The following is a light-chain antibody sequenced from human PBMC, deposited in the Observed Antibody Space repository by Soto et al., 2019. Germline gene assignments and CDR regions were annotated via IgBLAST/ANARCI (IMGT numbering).Light chain of an antibody. CDR3: QQRSNWPLT. CDR1: QSVSTF. J-gene: IGKJ5*01. CDR2: DAS. V-gene: IGKV3-11*01. Sequence: EIVLTQFPATLSLSPGERATLSCRASQSVSTFLAWYQQKPGQAPRLLIYDASNRATGIPARFSGSGSGTDFTLTISSLEPEDFALYYCQQRSNWPLTFGRGTRLEIK.